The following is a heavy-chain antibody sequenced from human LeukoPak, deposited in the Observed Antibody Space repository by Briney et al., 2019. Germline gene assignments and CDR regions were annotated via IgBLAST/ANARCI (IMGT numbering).Heavy chain of an antibody. V-gene: IGHV3-53*01. CDR1: GFTVSSNY. J-gene: IGHJ1*01. Sequence: GGSLRLSCAASGFTVSSNYMSWVRQVPGKGLEWASIIYSGGDTYYDDSVKGRFTISRDNSKNTLFLQMNSLRAADPAVYYCARDSSGHYGGFGYWGQGTLVTVSS. CDR3: ARDSSGHYGGFGY. D-gene: IGHD3-22*01. CDR2: IYSGGDT.